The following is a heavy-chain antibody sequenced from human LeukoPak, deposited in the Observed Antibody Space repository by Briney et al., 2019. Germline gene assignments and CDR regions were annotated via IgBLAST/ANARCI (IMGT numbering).Heavy chain of an antibody. CDR3: AKETDSSGFYPNWFDP. Sequence: GGSLRLSCAASGFTFSSYAMSWLRQAPGKGLEWVSAISGSGGSAYYADSVKGRFTISRDNSKNTLYLQMNSLRADDTAVYYCAKETDSSGFYPNWFDPWGQGTLVTVSS. CDR2: ISGSGGSA. V-gene: IGHV3-23*01. D-gene: IGHD3-22*01. J-gene: IGHJ5*02. CDR1: GFTFSSYA.